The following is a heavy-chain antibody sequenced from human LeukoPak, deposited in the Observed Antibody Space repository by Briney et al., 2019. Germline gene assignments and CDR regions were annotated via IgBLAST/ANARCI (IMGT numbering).Heavy chain of an antibody. V-gene: IGHV1-2*02. CDR1: GYTFTGYY. D-gene: IGHD2-15*01. CDR3: ARMLVVVNPARSEYYFDY. CDR2: INPNSGGT. Sequence: ASVKVSCKASGYTFTGYYMHWVRQAPGQGLEWMGWINPNSGGTNYAQKFQGRVTMTRDTSISTAYMELSRLRSDDTAVYYCARMLVVVNPARSEYYFDYWGQGTLVTVSS. J-gene: IGHJ4*02.